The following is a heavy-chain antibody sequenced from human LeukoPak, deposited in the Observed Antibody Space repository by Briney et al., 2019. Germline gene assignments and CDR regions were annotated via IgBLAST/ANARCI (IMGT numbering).Heavy chain of an antibody. Sequence: PSETLSLTCSVSGGSISRGDHYWSWLRLPPGKGPEWIGYISYSGITYYTPSLKSRLTMSVDTSKNEISLRLTSVTAADTAVYYCARDLYNSGNDAFDIWGQGTMVTDSS. CDR2: ISYSGIT. V-gene: IGHV4-30-4*01. D-gene: IGHD5-18*01. CDR3: ARDLYNSGNDAFDI. CDR1: GGSISRGDHY. J-gene: IGHJ3*02.